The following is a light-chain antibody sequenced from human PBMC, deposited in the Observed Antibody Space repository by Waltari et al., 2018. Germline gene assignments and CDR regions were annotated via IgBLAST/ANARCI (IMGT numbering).Light chain of an antibody. V-gene: IGKV1-5*03. CDR1: QSISTW. Sequence: DIQMTQSPSILSASVGDTVTLTCRTSQSISTWLAWYQQKPGKAPKLLISKASILESGVPSRFSGSGSGTEFTLTINSLQPDDFATFYCQHYNNYPPTFGGGTKVEIK. CDR3: QHYNNYPPT. CDR2: KAS. J-gene: IGKJ4*01.